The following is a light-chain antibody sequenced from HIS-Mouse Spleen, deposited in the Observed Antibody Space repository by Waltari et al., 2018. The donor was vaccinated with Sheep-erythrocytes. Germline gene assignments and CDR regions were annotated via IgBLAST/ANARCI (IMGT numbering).Light chain of an antibody. CDR3: CSYAGSSTPWV. J-gene: IGLJ3*02. Sequence: QSALTQPASVSGSPGQSTTISCTGTSSDVGSYNLVSWYQQHPGKAPKLMTYEGSKRPSGVSNRFSGSKSGNTASLTISGLQAEDEADYYCCSYAGSSTPWVFGGGTKLTVL. V-gene: IGLV2-23*01. CDR2: EGS. CDR1: SSDVGSYNL.